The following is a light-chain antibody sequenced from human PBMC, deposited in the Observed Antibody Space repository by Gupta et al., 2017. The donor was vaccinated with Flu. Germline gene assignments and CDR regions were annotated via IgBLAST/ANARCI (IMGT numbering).Light chain of an antibody. V-gene: IGKV1-5*03. CDR1: QNINSR. J-gene: IGKJ2*01. Sequence: DIQVTQSPSTLSASVGDRVTITCRASQNINSRLAWYQQKPGKAPNLLIYRASRLETGVPSRFSGSGSGTEFTLTISSLQPDDFATYYCQQDNTYHTFGQGTKMEIK. CDR3: QQDNTYHT. CDR2: RAS.